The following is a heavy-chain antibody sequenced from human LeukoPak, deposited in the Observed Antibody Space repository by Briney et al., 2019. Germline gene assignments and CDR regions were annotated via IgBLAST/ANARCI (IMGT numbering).Heavy chain of an antibody. CDR3: ARGVADEMATIHFVYYFDY. V-gene: IGHV4-61*02. CDR2: IYTSGST. D-gene: IGHD5-24*01. J-gene: IGHJ4*02. CDR1: GGSISSGSYY. Sequence: KPSETLSLTCTVSGGSISSGSYYWSWIRQPAGKGLEWIGRIYTSGSTNYNPSLKSRVTISVDTSKNQFSLKLSSVTAADTAVYYCARGVADEMATIHFVYYFDYWGQGTLVTVSS.